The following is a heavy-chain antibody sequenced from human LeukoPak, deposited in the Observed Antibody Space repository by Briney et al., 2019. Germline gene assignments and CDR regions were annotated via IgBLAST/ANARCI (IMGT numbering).Heavy chain of an antibody. D-gene: IGHD2-15*01. Sequence: QTGGSLRLSCAASGFTFSSYAMHWVRQAPGKGLEYVSAISSNGGSTYYANSVKGRFTISRDNSKNTLYLQMGSLRAEDMAVYYCARGGYCSGGSCYRRPLLYWGQGTLVAVSS. CDR2: ISSNGGST. V-gene: IGHV3-64*01. CDR3: ARGGYCSGGSCYRRPLLY. J-gene: IGHJ4*02. CDR1: GFTFSSYA.